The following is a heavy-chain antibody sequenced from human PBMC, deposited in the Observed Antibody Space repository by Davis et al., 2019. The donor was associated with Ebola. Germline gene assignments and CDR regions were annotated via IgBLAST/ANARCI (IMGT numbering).Heavy chain of an antibody. V-gene: IGHV1-18*01. Sequence: ASVKVSCKASGYTFTSYGISWVRQAPGQGLEWMGWISAYNGNTNYAQKLQGRVTMTTDTSTSTAYMELRSLRSDDTAVYYCARDRGMVTEYYFDYWGQGTLVTVSS. CDR3: ARDRGMVTEYYFDY. CDR1: GYTFTSYG. J-gene: IGHJ4*02. D-gene: IGHD4-23*01. CDR2: ISAYNGNT.